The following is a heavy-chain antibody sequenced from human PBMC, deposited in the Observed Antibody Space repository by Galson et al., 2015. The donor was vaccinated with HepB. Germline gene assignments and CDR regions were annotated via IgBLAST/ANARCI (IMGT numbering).Heavy chain of an antibody. Sequence: SLKVSCKAAGPNFTGNSIHWVRQAPGQGLEWMGVINPRDRSTDYAQKVQGRVTVTRDTSTKTIYMEMNSLTTEDTAVYYCAREGLTVTTFDAWGQGTLVTVSS. D-gene: IGHD1-20*01. V-gene: IGHV1-46*01. J-gene: IGHJ5*02. CDR2: INPRDRST. CDR1: GPNFTGNS. CDR3: AREGLTVTTFDA.